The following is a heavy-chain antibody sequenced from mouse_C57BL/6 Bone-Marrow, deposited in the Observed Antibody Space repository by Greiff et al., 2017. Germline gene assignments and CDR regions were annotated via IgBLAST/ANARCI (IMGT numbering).Heavy chain of an antibody. CDR1: GFTFSDYG. CDR3: ATFDV. CDR2: ISSGSSTI. V-gene: IGHV5-17*01. J-gene: IGHJ1*03. Sequence: EVQGVESGGGLVKPGGSLKLSCAASGFTFSDYGMHWVRQAPEQGLAWVAYISSGSSTIYYAATVKGRFTISRDNAQNTLFLQMTSLRSEDTAMNYCATFDVWGTGTTVTVSS.